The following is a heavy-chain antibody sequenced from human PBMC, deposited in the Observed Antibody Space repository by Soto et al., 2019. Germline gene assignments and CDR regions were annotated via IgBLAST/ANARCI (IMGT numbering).Heavy chain of an antibody. V-gene: IGHV3-30*18. Sequence: GGSLRLSCAASGFTFSSYGMHWVRQAPGKGLEWVAVISYDGSTKYYADSVKGRFTISRDNSKNTMYLQMNSLRAEDTAVYYCAKDRYSGGMDVWGQGTTVTVSS. CDR3: AKDRYSGGMDV. J-gene: IGHJ6*02. CDR1: GFTFSSYG. CDR2: ISYDGSTK. D-gene: IGHD3-10*01.